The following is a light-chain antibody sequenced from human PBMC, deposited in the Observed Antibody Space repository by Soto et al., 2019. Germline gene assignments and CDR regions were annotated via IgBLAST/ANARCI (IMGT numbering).Light chain of an antibody. J-gene: IGLJ3*02. Sequence: QSVLTQPASVSGSPGQSITISCTGTSRDVGVYDYVSWYQQYPGKAPKLMIYEVTSRPAGVSSRFSGSKSGNTASLTISGLQAEDEADYFCSSYSTTNTWVFGRGTKLTVL. CDR1: SRDVGVYDY. V-gene: IGLV2-14*01. CDR2: EVT. CDR3: SSYSTTNTWV.